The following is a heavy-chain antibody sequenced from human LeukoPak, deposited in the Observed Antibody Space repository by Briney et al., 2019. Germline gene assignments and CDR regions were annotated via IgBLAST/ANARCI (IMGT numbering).Heavy chain of an antibody. D-gene: IGHD6-13*01. Sequence: SETLSLTCTVSGGSISSYYWSWIRQPPGKGLEWIWYIYYSGSTNYNPSLKSRVTISVDTSKNQFSLKLSSVTAADTAVYYCARHRDAAGRRYYFDYWGQGTLVTVSS. V-gene: IGHV4-59*08. CDR1: GGSISSYY. CDR3: ARHRDAAGRRYYFDY. J-gene: IGHJ4*02. CDR2: IYYSGST.